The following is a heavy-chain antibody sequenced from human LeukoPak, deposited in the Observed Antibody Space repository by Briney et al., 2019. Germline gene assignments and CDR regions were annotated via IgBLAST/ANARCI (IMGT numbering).Heavy chain of an antibody. CDR1: GGSISSGSYY. V-gene: IGHV4-61*02. D-gene: IGHD6-13*01. CDR3: ARVVEGSWYINDAFDI. J-gene: IGHJ3*02. CDR2: IYTSGST. Sequence: PSETLSLTCTVSGGSISSGSYYWSWIRQPAGKGLEWIGRIYTSGSTNYNPSLKSRVTISVDTSKNQFSLKLSSVTAADTAVYYCARVVEGSWYINDAFDIWGQGTMVTVSS.